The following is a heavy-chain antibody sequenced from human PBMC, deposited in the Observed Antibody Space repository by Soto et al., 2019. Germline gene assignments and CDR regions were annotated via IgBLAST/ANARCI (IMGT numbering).Heavy chain of an antibody. CDR2: IYYSGST. J-gene: IGHJ4*02. CDR3: ARGGSGWYVSVFDY. CDR1: GGSISSSSYY. V-gene: IGHV4-39*07. D-gene: IGHD6-19*01. Sequence: SETLSLTCTVSGGSISSSSYYWGWIRQPPGKGLEWIGSIYYSGSTYYNPSLKSRVTISVDTSKNQFSLRLSSVTAADTAVYYCARGGSGWYVSVFDYWGQGTLVTVSS.